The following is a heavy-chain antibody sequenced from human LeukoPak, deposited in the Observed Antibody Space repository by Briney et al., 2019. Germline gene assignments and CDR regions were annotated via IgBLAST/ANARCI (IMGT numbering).Heavy chain of an antibody. CDR2: ISWNSGSI. J-gene: IGHJ3*02. Sequence: GGSLRLSCAASGFTFDDYAMHWVRQAPGKGLEWVSGISWNSGSIGYADSVKGRFTISRDNAKNSLYLQMNSLRAEDMALYYCAKDYSSSWYRNDAFDIWGQGTMVTVSS. V-gene: IGHV3-9*03. D-gene: IGHD6-13*01. CDR3: AKDYSSSWYRNDAFDI. CDR1: GFTFDDYA.